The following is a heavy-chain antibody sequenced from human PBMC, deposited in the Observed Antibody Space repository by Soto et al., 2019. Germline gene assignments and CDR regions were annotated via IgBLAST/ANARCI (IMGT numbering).Heavy chain of an antibody. Sequence: QVQLVQSGAEVKKPGSSVKVSCKASGGTFSSYAISWVRQAPGQGLEWMGGIIPIFGTADYAQKFQGRVTITADESTSPAYMELRSLRSEDTAVYYCASVETQRYYYGMDVWGQGTTVTVSS. D-gene: IGHD2-15*01. V-gene: IGHV1-69*12. CDR3: ASVETQRYYYGMDV. CDR1: GGTFSSYA. J-gene: IGHJ6*02. CDR2: IIPIFGTA.